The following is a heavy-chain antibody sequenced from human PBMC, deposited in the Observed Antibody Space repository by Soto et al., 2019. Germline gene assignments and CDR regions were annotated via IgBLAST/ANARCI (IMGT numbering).Heavy chain of an antibody. CDR3: ARSQGSSTSLEIYYYYYYGMDV. J-gene: IGHJ6*02. CDR2: ISPNSGTT. Sequence: QVQLVQSGAEVKKPGSSVKVSCKASGGNFSSYAISWVRQAPGQGLEWMGGISPNSGTTNYAQKFQGRVTITADESTSTAYMELSSLRSEDTAVYYCARSQGSSTSLEIYYYYYYGMDVWGQGTTVTVSS. CDR1: GGNFSSYA. V-gene: IGHV1-69*01. D-gene: IGHD2-2*01.